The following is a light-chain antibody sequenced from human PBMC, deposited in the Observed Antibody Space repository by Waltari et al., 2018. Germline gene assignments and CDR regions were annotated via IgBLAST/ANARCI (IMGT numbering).Light chain of an antibody. J-gene: IGKJ2*01. Sequence: DIVMTQSPDSLAVSLGERATINCKSSQSVFYSSNNKNYLAWYQQKPGQPPKLIIYVASTRESGVPDRFSGSGSGTDFTLTISSLQAEDVAVYYCQQYYSTPYTFGQGTKLEIK. CDR1: QSVFYSSNNKNY. V-gene: IGKV4-1*01. CDR3: QQYYSTPYT. CDR2: VAS.